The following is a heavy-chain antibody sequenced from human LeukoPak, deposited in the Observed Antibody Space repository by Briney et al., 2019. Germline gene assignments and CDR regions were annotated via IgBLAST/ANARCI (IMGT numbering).Heavy chain of an antibody. CDR1: GFTFSGCA. J-gene: IGHJ4*02. V-gene: IGHV3-23*01. CDR3: AKDSLRYCSGGSCYSERLDY. CDR2: ISGSGGST. Sequence: GGSLRLSCAASGFTFSGCAMHWVRQAPGKGLEWVSAISGSGGSTYYADSVKGRFTISRDNSKNTLYLQMNSLRAEDTAVYYCAKDSLRYCSGGSCYSERLDYWGQGTLVTVSS. D-gene: IGHD2-15*01.